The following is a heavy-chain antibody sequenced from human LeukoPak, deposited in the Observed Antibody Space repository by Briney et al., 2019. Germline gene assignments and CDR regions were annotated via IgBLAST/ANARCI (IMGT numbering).Heavy chain of an antibody. Sequence: SETLSLTCTVSGVSISSSNSYWGWIRQPPGKGLEWIGSIYYSGNTYYNASLKSRVTISVDTSKNQFSLKLSSVTAADTAVYYCARHYPKSSSSWYYFDYWGQGTLVTVSS. V-gene: IGHV4-39*01. CDR1: GVSISSSNSY. J-gene: IGHJ4*02. CDR2: IYYSGNT. D-gene: IGHD6-13*01. CDR3: ARHYPKSSSSWYYFDY.